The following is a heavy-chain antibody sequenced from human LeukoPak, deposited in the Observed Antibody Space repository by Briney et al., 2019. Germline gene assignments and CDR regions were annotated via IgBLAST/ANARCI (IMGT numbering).Heavy chain of an antibody. CDR2: IKQDGSQT. D-gene: IGHD6-13*01. Sequence: GGSLRLSCVASGFIISGSFMSWVRQVPGKGLEWVTNIKQDGSQTYYIDSVKGRFTISRDNAKNSVYLQLNSLRVEDTAVYYCARDRDSSWYPYFESWGQGTLVTVSS. CDR3: ARDRDSSWYPYFES. J-gene: IGHJ4*02. CDR1: GFIISGSF. V-gene: IGHV3-7*01.